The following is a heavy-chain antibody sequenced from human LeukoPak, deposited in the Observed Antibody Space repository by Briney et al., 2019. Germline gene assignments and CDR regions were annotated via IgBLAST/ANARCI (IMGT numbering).Heavy chain of an antibody. D-gene: IGHD6-13*01. CDR1: GFTFSSYS. CDR2: ISSSSSTI. Sequence: GGSLRLSCAASGFTFSSYSMNWVRQAPGKGLEWVSYISSSSSTIYYADSVKGRFTISRDNAKNSLYLQMNSLRAEDTAVYYCVRGNGYSSSPCVYWGQGTLVTVSS. CDR3: VRGNGYSSSPCVY. J-gene: IGHJ4*02. V-gene: IGHV3-48*04.